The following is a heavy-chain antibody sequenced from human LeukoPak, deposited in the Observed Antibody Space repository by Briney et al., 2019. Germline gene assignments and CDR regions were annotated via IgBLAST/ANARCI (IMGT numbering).Heavy chain of an antibody. CDR1: GGSISSHY. D-gene: IGHD3-9*01. CDR2: IYYSGST. V-gene: IGHV4-59*11. J-gene: IGHJ4*02. Sequence: SETLSLTCTVSGGSISSHYWSWIRQPPGKGLEWIGYIYYSGSTNYNPSLKSRVTISVDTSKTQFSLKLSSVTAADTAVYYCARVRVEYDILTGYSPTTIDYWGQGTLVTVSS. CDR3: ARVRVEYDILTGYSPTTIDY.